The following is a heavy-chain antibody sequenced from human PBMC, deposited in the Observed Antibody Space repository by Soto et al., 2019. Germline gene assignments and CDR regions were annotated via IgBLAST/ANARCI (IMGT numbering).Heavy chain of an antibody. J-gene: IGHJ5*02. Sequence: ASVEVSCKASGGTFSSYAISWVRQAPGQGLEWMGGIIPIFGTANYAQKFQGRVTITADESTSTAYMELSSLRSEDTAVYYCARDQGPYYDFWSGYSEYNWFDPWGQGTLVTVSS. CDR3: ARDQGPYYDFWSGYSEYNWFDP. V-gene: IGHV1-69*13. D-gene: IGHD3-3*01. CDR1: GGTFSSYA. CDR2: IIPIFGTA.